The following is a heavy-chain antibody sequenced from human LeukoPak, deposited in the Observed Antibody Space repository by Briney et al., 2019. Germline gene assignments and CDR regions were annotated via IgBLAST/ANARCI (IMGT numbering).Heavy chain of an antibody. V-gene: IGHV1-2*02. CDR2: INPNSGGT. J-gene: IGHJ4*02. CDR3: ARAVRNDYHDSSGYYYGEVYYFDY. CDR1: GYTFTGYY. Sequence: ASVKVSCKASGYTFTGYYMHWVRQAPGQGLEWMGWINPNSGGTNYAQKFQGRVTMTRDTSISTAYMELSSLRSEDTAVYYCARAVRNDYHDSSGYYYGEVYYFDYWGQGTLVTVSS. D-gene: IGHD3-22*01.